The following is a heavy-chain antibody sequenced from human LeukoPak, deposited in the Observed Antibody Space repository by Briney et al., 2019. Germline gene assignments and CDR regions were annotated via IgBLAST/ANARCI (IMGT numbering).Heavy chain of an antibody. Sequence: SVKVSCKASGGTFSSYAISWVRQAPGQGLEWMGGIIPIFGTANYAQKLQGRVTMTTDTSTSTAYMELRSLRSDDTAVYYCAREKRIGTCVLGYWGQGTLVTVSS. D-gene: IGHD2-15*01. V-gene: IGHV1-69*05. CDR3: AREKRIGTCVLGY. CDR1: GGTFSSYA. J-gene: IGHJ4*02. CDR2: IIPIFGTA.